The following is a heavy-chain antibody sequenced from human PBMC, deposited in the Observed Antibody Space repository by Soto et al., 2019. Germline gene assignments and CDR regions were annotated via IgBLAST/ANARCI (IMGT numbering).Heavy chain of an antibody. J-gene: IGHJ3*02. CDR2: IRSKAYGGTT. CDR1: GFTFGDYA. Sequence: GGSLRLSCTASGFTFGDYAMSWFRQAPGKGLEWVGFIRSKAYGGTTEYAASVKGRFTISRDDSKSIAYLQMNSLKTEDTAVYYCTRDDGVLVVVPAAISNAFDIWGQGTMVTVS. CDR3: TRDDGVLVVVPAAISNAFDI. D-gene: IGHD2-2*02. V-gene: IGHV3-49*03.